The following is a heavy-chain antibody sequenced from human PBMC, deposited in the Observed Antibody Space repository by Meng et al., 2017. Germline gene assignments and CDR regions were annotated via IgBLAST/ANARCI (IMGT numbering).Heavy chain of an antibody. CDR3: ARGSYSFDS. V-gene: IGHV6-1*02. J-gene: IGHJ4*02. CDR2: AYYRSKWYH. D-gene: IGHD1-26*01. CDR1: GDSVSSNSAA. Sequence: QIQLRQSGPGLVKPSQTLSLICAISGDSVSSNSAAWNWIRQSPSRGLEWLGRAYYRSKWYHDYAESVKSRISIDPDTSKNQFSLQLRSVTPEDSAVYYCARGSYSFDSWGQRTLVTVSS.